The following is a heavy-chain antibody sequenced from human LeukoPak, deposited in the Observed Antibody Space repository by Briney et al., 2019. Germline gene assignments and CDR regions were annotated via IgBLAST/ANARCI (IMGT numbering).Heavy chain of an antibody. D-gene: IGHD7-27*01. Sequence: SETLSLTCAVYGGSFSGYYWSWIRQPPGKGLEWIGEINHSGSTNYNPSLKSRVTISVDTSKNQFSMKLSSVTAADTAVYYCARGLNGGSWFDPWGQGTLVTVSS. CDR3: ARGLNGGSWFDP. J-gene: IGHJ5*02. CDR2: INHSGST. CDR1: GGSFSGYY. V-gene: IGHV4-34*01.